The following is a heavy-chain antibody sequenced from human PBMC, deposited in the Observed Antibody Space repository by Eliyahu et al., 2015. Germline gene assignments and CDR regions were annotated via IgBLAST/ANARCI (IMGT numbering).Heavy chain of an antibody. D-gene: IGHD4-11*01. CDR3: ARRLSTRLHIDY. CDR1: GSTVSSNY. J-gene: IGHJ4*02. CDR2: IYSGGST. Sequence: EVQLVESGGGLVQPGGSLXLSCAASGSTVSSNYMSWVRQAPGKGLEWVSVIYSGGSTYYADSVKGRFTISRDNSKNTLYLQMNSLRAEDTAVYYCARRLSTRLHIDYWGQGTLVTVSS. V-gene: IGHV3-66*04.